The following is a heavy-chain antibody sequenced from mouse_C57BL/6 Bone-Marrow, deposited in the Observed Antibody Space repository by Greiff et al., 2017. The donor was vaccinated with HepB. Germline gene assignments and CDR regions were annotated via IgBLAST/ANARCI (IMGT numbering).Heavy chain of an antibody. CDR1: GFTFTDYY. CDR3: ARSHYGNYVRYYAMDY. CDR2: IRNKANGYTT. D-gene: IGHD2-1*01. Sequence: EVHLVESGGGLVQPGGSLSLSCAASGFTFTDYYMSWVRQPPGKALEWLGFIRNKANGYTTEYSASVKGRFTISRDNSQSILYLQMNALRAEDSATYYCARSHYGNYVRYYAMDYWGQGTSVTVSS. J-gene: IGHJ4*01. V-gene: IGHV7-3*01.